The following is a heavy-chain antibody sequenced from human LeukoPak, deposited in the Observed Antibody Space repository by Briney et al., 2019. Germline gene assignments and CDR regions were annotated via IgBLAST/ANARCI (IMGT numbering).Heavy chain of an antibody. CDR2: IRYDGSNK. CDR3: AKDCSSTSCYTGGY. D-gene: IGHD2-2*02. CDR1: GFTFSSYG. J-gene: IGHJ4*02. Sequence: PGGSLRLSCAASGFTFSSYGMHWVRQAPGKGLEWVAFIRYDGSNKYYADSVKGRFTISRDNSKNTLYLQMNSLRAEDTAVYYCAKDCSSTSCYTGGYWGQGTLVTVSS. V-gene: IGHV3-30*02.